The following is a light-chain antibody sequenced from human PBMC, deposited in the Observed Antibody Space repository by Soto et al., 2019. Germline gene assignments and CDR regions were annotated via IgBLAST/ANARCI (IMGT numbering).Light chain of an antibody. CDR3: QQYNYWPLT. CDR2: DAS. Sequence: ERVMTQSPATLSVSPGEGATLSCRASQSVSNKLAWYQQKPGQAPRLLIYDASTRATGIPARFSGSGSGTESTLTISSLQSEDFAVYYSQQYNYWPLTFGGGTKVEIK. J-gene: IGKJ4*01. V-gene: IGKV3-15*01. CDR1: QSVSNK.